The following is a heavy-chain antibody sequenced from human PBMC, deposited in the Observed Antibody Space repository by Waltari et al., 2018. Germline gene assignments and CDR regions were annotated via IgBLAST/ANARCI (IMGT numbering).Heavy chain of an antibody. CDR3: AKDSYGDYFAHFDY. CDR2: ISYDGSNK. D-gene: IGHD4-17*01. Sequence: QVQLVESGGGVVQPGRSLRLSCAASGFTFSSYGMPWVRQAPGKGLEWVAVISYDGSNKYYADSVKGRFTISRDNSKNTLYLQMNSLRAEDTAVYYCAKDSYGDYFAHFDYWGQGTLVTVSS. J-gene: IGHJ4*02. CDR1: GFTFSSYG. V-gene: IGHV3-30*18.